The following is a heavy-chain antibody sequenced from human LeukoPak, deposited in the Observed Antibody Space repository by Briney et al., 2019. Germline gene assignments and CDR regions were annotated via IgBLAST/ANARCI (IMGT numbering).Heavy chain of an antibody. J-gene: IGHJ3*02. CDR3: AVEGYCSSTSCFGNAFDI. D-gene: IGHD2-2*01. CDR2: IYYSGST. CDR1: GGSISSYY. V-gene: IGHV4-59*12. Sequence: SETLSLTCTVPGGSISSYYWSWIRQPPGKGLEWIGYIYYSGSTNYNPSLKSRVTISVDTSKNQFSLKLSSVTAADTTVYYCAVEGYCSSTSCFGNAFDIWGQGTMVTVSS.